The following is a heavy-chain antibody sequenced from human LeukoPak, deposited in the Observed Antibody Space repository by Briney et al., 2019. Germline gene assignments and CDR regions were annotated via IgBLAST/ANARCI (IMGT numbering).Heavy chain of an antibody. Sequence: GRSLRLSCAASGFTFDDYAMHWVRQAPGKGLEWVSGISWNSGSIGYADSVKGRFTISRDNAKNSLYLQMNSLRAEDTAVYYCALVRGRPHSYWGQGTLVTVSS. CDR3: ALVRGRPHSY. CDR1: GFTFDDYA. CDR2: ISWNSGSI. V-gene: IGHV3-9*01. D-gene: IGHD6-13*01. J-gene: IGHJ4*02.